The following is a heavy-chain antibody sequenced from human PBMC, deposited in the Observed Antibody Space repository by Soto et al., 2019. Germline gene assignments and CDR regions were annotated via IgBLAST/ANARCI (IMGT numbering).Heavy chain of an antibody. D-gene: IGHD3-10*01. CDR1: GYTFTSYY. CDR3: ARDVWFGVNSIDLYYYGMDV. J-gene: IGHJ6*02. CDR2: INPSGGST. V-gene: IGHV1-46*01. Sequence: ASVKVSCKASGYTFTSYYMHWVRQAPGQGLEWMGIINPSGGSTSYAQKFQGRVTMTRDTSTSTVYMELSSLRSEDTAVYYCARDVWFGVNSIDLYYYGMDVWGQGTTVTVSS.